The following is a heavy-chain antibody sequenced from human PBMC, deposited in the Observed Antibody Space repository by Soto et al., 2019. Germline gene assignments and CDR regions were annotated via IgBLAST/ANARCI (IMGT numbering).Heavy chain of an antibody. CDR1: GGSISGYY. V-gene: IGHV4-34*01. CDR3: ARAGGAYDYGMDV. Sequence: PSETLSLTCAVYGGSISGYYWSLIRQPPGKGLEWIGEINHSGTTKNKPSLKSRVTISVDTSKNQFSLKLNSVTAADTAVYYCARAGGAYDYGMDVWGRGTTVTVSS. D-gene: IGHD2-8*02. CDR2: INHSGTT. J-gene: IGHJ6*02.